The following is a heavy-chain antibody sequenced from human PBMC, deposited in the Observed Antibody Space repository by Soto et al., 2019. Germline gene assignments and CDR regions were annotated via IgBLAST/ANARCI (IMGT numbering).Heavy chain of an antibody. D-gene: IGHD3-22*01. V-gene: IGHV3-53*01. Sequence: GGSLRLSCAASGFIVGGDYMNWVRQAPGKGLEWVSIIYRGGSTYYTDSVKGRFTISRDNSKNTLYLQMNSLRVEDTAVYYCAKGLDYSDSSGYSYFAYWGHGTLVTVSS. CDR1: GFIVGGDY. CDR3: AKGLDYSDSSGYSYFAY. CDR2: IYRGGST. J-gene: IGHJ4*01.